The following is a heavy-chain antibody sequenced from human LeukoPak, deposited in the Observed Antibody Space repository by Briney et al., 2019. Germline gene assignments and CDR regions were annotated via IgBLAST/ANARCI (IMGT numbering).Heavy chain of an antibody. Sequence: ASVKVSCKASGYTFTGYYMHWVRQAPGQGLEWLGWINPHSGDTNYAQKFQGRVTMTRDTSISTAYMELSRLRSDDTAVYYCARGKGYYESSGYYPFDYWGQGTLVTVSS. V-gene: IGHV1-2*02. CDR3: ARGKGYYESSGYYPFDY. CDR2: INPHSGDT. D-gene: IGHD3-22*01. J-gene: IGHJ4*02. CDR1: GYTFTGYY.